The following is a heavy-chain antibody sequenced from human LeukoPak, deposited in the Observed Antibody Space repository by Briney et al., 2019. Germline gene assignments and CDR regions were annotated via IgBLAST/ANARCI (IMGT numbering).Heavy chain of an antibody. D-gene: IGHD6-19*01. Sequence: GGSLRLSCAASGFTFIDYVMHWVRQVIGKGLEWVSAIGIRGDTHYSGSVKGRFTISRENAESSLYLQMNSLRAEDTAVYYCARGGMRVSGIDEFDYWGQGTLVTVSS. CDR3: ARGGMRVSGIDEFDY. V-gene: IGHV3-13*01. CDR2: IGIRGDT. J-gene: IGHJ4*02. CDR1: GFTFIDYV.